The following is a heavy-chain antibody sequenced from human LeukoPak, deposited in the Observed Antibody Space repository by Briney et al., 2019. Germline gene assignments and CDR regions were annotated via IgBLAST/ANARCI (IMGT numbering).Heavy chain of an antibody. V-gene: IGHV3-48*01. CDR1: GFTFSSYS. CDR3: ARGLYTNYVTFDH. CDR2: ISDVSSTI. J-gene: IGHJ4*02. Sequence: PGGSLRPSCAASGFTFSSYSMNWVRQAPGKGLEWVSYISDVSSTIYYAGSVKGRFTISRDNSKNILYLQMSGLRAEDTALYYCARGLYTNYVTFDHWGQGSLVTVSS. D-gene: IGHD4-11*01.